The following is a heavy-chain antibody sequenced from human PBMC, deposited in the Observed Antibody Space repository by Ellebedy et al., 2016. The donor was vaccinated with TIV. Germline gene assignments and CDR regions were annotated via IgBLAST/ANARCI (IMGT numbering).Heavy chain of an antibody. CDR1: GYIFSNFY. D-gene: IGHD6-19*01. Sequence: ASVKVSXXASGYIFSNFYINWVRQAPGQGLEWMGIINPIDGTTSHSQNFQGRLTMTRDTSTSTAYMELRSLRSDDTAMYFCARDNGEVPAGNGNWFDPWGQGTLVTVSS. J-gene: IGHJ5*02. V-gene: IGHV1-46*01. CDR2: INPIDGTT. CDR3: ARDNGEVPAGNGNWFDP.